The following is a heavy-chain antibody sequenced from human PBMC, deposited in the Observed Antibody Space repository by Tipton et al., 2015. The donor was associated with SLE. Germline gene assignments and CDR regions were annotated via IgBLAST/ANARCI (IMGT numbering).Heavy chain of an antibody. V-gene: IGHV4-39*02. Sequence: GLVKPSETLSLTCTVSGDSISSSGYYWVWIRQPPGKGLEWVGSIYDNGNTYYNPSLKSRATISADTSKNLFSLKLSSVTAADMAVYYCARRSLLAVPKWGQGTLVTVSS. CDR2: IYDNGNT. J-gene: IGHJ4*02. CDR3: ARRSLLAVPK. CDR1: GDSISSSGYY. D-gene: IGHD6-19*01.